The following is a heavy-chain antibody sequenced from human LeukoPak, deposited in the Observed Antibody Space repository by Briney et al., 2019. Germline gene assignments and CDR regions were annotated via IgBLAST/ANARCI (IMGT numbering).Heavy chain of an antibody. D-gene: IGHD2-2*02. V-gene: IGHV3-9*01. J-gene: IGHJ4*02. CDR1: GFIFDDYA. CDR3: VKAIRVSCISTSCYSFDN. Sequence: PGGSLRLSCAASGFIFDDYAIHWVRQALGSGLEWVSAISWNSGSIGYADSVKGRFTISRDNAENSVHLLMNSLRVEDTALYYCVKAIRVSCISTSCYSFDNWGQGTLVTVSS. CDR2: ISWNSGSI.